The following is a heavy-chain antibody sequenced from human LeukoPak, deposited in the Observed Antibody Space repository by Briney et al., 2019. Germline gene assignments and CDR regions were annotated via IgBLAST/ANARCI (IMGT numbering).Heavy chain of an antibody. V-gene: IGHV1-18*01. Sequence: ASVKVSCKASGYTFTSYGISWVRQAPGQGLEWMGWISAYNGNTNYAQKLQGRVTMTTDTSTSTAYMELRSLRSDDTAVYYCGREGSGYDILAGYYREGNFDYWGQGTLVTVSS. D-gene: IGHD3-9*01. CDR2: ISAYNGNT. CDR1: GYTFTSYG. J-gene: IGHJ4*02. CDR3: GREGSGYDILAGYYREGNFDY.